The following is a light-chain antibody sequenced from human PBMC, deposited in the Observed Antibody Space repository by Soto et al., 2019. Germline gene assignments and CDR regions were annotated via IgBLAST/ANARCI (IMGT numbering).Light chain of an antibody. J-gene: IGKJ5*01. CDR1: RSVADN. V-gene: IGKV3-15*01. CDR2: GAS. CDR3: QQYNYWPIT. Sequence: EVVMTQSPATLSVSPGERVTLSCRSSRSVADNLAWFQQKPGQGPRLLIYGASTRATGIPARFRGSRSETDFTLPGSRLRSEESGVYYCQQYNYWPITCGKGIRLEI.